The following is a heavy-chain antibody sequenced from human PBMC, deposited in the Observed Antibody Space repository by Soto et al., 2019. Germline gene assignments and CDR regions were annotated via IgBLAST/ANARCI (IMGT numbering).Heavy chain of an antibody. Sequence: QLQLQESGSGLVKPSQTLSLTCDVSGGSISSGGYSWSWIRQPPGKGLEWIGYIYHSGSTYYNPSLKSRVTISVDWAKNQFSLKLSSVTAADTAVYYCARGGGNGDYERAWDSWGQGTLVTVSS. CDR3: ARGGGNGDYERAWDS. CDR1: GGSISSGGYS. D-gene: IGHD4-17*01. J-gene: IGHJ4*02. V-gene: IGHV4-30-2*01. CDR2: IYHSGST.